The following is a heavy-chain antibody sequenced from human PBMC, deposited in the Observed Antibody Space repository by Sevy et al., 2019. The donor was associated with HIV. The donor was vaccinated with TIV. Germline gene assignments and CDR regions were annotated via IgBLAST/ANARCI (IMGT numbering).Heavy chain of an antibody. D-gene: IGHD5-12*01. CDR2: IYPGDSDT. V-gene: IGHV5-51*01. CDR3: ARHIRRDGYNLGDY. CDR1: GYSFTSYW. J-gene: IGHJ4*02. Sequence: GESLKISCKGSGYSFTSYWIGWVRQMPGKGLEWMGIIYPGDSDTRYSPSFQGQVTISADKSISTAYLQWSSLKDSDTAMYSCARHIRRDGYNLGDYWGQGTLVTVSS.